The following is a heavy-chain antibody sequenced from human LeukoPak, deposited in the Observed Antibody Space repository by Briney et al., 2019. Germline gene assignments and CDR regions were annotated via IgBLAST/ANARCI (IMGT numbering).Heavy chain of an antibody. D-gene: IGHD6-13*01. CDR1: GFSFSNYV. V-gene: IGHV3-23*01. CDR2: ISTSGAGT. Sequence: GGSLRLSCAASGFSFSNYVMSWVRQTPGKGLEWVSVISTSGAGTYYAESVKGRFTISRDNSKNTVYLQMNSLRAEDTAAYHCAKDRLDGAAAEYWGQGTLVTVSS. CDR3: AKDRLDGAAAEY. J-gene: IGHJ4*02.